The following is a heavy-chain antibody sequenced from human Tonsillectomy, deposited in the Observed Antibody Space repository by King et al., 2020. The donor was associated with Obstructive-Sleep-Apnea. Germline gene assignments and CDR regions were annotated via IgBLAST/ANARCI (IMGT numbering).Heavy chain of an antibody. J-gene: IGHJ4*02. CDR2: IWDDGSNK. CDR3: ARESITLVDS. Sequence: VQLVESGGGVVQPGRSLRVSCAASGFTFSSYGMHWVRQAPGKGLEWVAVIWDDGSNKYYADSVKGRFTISRDNSRNTLYLQMNSLSAEDTAVYYCARESITLVDSWGQGTLVTVSA. CDR1: GFTFSSYG. D-gene: IGHD2-21*01. V-gene: IGHV3-33*01.